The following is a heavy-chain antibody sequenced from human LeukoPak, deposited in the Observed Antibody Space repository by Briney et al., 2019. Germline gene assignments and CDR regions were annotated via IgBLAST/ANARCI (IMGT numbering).Heavy chain of an antibody. Sequence: PSETLSLTCTVSGGSISSYYWSWIRQPPGKGLEWIGYIYYSGSTNYNPSLKSRVTISVDTSKNQFSLKLSSVTAADTAVYYCARGQGFGAFDIWGQGTMVTVSS. J-gene: IGHJ3*02. CDR3: ARGQGFGAFDI. D-gene: IGHD3-10*01. V-gene: IGHV4-59*08. CDR1: GGSISSYY. CDR2: IYYSGST.